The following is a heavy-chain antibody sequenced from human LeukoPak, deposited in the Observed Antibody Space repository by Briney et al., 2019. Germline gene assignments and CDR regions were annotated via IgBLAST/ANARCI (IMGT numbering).Heavy chain of an antibody. V-gene: IGHV4-34*01. Sequence: SETLSLTCAVYGGSFSGYYWSWIRQPPGNGLEWIGEINHSGSTNYNPSLKSRVTISVDTSKNQFSLKLSSVTAADTAVYYCARAKYSSGWYPNWGQGTLVTVSS. CDR3: ARAKYSSGWYPN. CDR1: GGSFSGYY. CDR2: INHSGST. J-gene: IGHJ4*02. D-gene: IGHD6-19*01.